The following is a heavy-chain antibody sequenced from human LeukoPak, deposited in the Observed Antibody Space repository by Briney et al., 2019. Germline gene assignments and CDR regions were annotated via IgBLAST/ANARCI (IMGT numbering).Heavy chain of an antibody. CDR2: IIPIFGTA. J-gene: IGHJ4*02. D-gene: IGHD3-22*01. Sequence: SVKVSCKVSGGTFSSYAISWVRQAPGQGLEWMGGIIPIFGTANYAQKFQGRVTITTDESTNTTYMELSSLRSEDTAVYYCAREAPSSGYYDFDYWGQGTLVTVSS. CDR3: AREAPSSGYYDFDY. V-gene: IGHV1-69*05. CDR1: GGTFSSYA.